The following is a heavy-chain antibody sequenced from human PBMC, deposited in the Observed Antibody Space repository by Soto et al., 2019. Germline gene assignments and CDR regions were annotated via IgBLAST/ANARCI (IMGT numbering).Heavy chain of an antibody. CDR1: GDSIDISSYY. V-gene: IGHV4-39*02. CDR3: AREKGSYYYYYYGVDV. Sequence: SETLSLTCTVSGDSIDISSYYWGWIRQPPGKGLEWIGNIYYSGSTYYNPSLKSRVTISVDTSKNQFSLKLSSVTAADTAVYYCAREKGSYYYYYYGVDVWGQGTTVTVSS. J-gene: IGHJ6*02. CDR2: IYYSGST.